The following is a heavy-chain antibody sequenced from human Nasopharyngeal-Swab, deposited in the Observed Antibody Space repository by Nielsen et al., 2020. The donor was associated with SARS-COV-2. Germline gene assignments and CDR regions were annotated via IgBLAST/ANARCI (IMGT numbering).Heavy chain of an antibody. V-gene: IGHV1-46*01. J-gene: IGHJ5*02. Sequence: ASVKVSCKASGYTFTSSSMHWVRQAPGQGLEWMGIINPSGGSTSYAQKFQGRVTMTRDTSTSTVYMELSSLRSEDTAVYYCAKGNYEDWFDPWGQGTLVTVSS. CDR2: INPSGGST. CDR1: GYTFTSSS. D-gene: IGHD4-11*01. CDR3: AKGNYEDWFDP.